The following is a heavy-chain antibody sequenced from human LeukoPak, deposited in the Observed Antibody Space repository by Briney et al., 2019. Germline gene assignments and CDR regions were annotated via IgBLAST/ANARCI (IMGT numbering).Heavy chain of an antibody. Sequence: SRPTLVKPTQTPTLTCTFAGFSLSTSGLGVGWIRQPPGKTLGWFALIYWNDDKRYSPFLKSRLTIAKDTSKNQVVLTMTNMDPVDTATYYCAHSLNYYAFGYWGQGTLVTVSS. CDR2: IYWNDDK. J-gene: IGHJ4*02. CDR3: AHSLNYYAFGY. V-gene: IGHV2-5*01. CDR1: GFSLSTSGLG. D-gene: IGHD3-10*01.